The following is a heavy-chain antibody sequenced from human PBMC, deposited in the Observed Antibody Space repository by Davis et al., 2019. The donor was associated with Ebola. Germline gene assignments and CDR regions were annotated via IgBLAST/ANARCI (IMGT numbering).Heavy chain of an antibody. D-gene: IGHD4-11*01. V-gene: IGHV3-13*01. J-gene: IGHJ3*01. Sequence: GSPRPPFAAPGFPLRDFDMPRVRQTTRGGSEWVSGIRTAGDAFFPGSVKGRFTISRRNAENSLYLQLNSLRAEDTAVYYCARVAGDYRHGIHGFDFWGQGTMVTVSS. CDR1: GFPLRDFD. CDR3: ARVAGDYRHGIHGFDF. CDR2: IRTAGDA.